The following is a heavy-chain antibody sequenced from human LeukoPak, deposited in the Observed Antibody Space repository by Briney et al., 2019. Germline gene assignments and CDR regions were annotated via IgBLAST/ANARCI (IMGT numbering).Heavy chain of an antibody. D-gene: IGHD3-22*01. V-gene: IGHV1-69*13. J-gene: IGHJ3*02. Sequence: GASVKVSCKASGGTFSSYAISWVRQAPGQGLEWMGGIIPIFGTANYAQKFQGRVTITADESTSTAYTELSSLRSEDTAVYCCARDYYDSSGYSVYAFDIWGQGTMVTVSS. CDR3: ARDYYDSSGYSVYAFDI. CDR2: IIPIFGTA. CDR1: GGTFSSYA.